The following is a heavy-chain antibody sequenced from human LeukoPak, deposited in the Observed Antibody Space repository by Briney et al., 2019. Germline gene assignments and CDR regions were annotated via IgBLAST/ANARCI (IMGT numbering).Heavy chain of an antibody. V-gene: IGHV3-74*01. Sequence: PGGSLRVSCAASGFTFSSYWMHWVRQAPGNGLVWVSRINSDGSSTSYADSVKGRFTISRDNAKNSLYLQMNSLRAEDTAVYYCASIGMIWGQGTLVTVSS. CDR2: INSDGSST. CDR1: GFTFSSYW. CDR3: ASIGMI. J-gene: IGHJ4*02. D-gene: IGHD3-22*01.